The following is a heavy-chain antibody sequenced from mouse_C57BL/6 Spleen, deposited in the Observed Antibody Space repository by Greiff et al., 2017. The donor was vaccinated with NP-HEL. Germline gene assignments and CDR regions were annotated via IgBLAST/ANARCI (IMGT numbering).Heavy chain of an antibody. D-gene: IGHD2-3*01. J-gene: IGHJ2*01. CDR3: TRVDGYFDY. Sequence: EVNVVESGEGLVKPGGSLKLSCAASGFTFSSYAMSWVRQTPEKRLEWVAYISSGGDYIYYADTVKGRFTISRDNARNTLYLQMSSLKSEDTAMYYCTRVDGYFDYWGQGTTLTVSS. V-gene: IGHV5-9-1*02. CDR2: ISSGGDYI. CDR1: GFTFSSYA.